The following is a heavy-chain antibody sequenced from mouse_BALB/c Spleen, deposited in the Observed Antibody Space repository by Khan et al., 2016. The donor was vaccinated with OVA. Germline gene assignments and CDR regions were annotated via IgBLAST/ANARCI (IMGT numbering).Heavy chain of an antibody. CDR2: ISGDGNTI. CDR1: GFTFSSYG. Sequence: VQLKQSGGGLVQPGGSRKLSCAASGFTFSSYGMHWVRQAPEKGLEWVAYISGDGNTIYYADTVKGRFTISRDNPKNTLFLQMTSLMSEDTARYYCATSYFYGYYFDYWGPGTTLTVSS. D-gene: IGHD1-1*01. J-gene: IGHJ2*01. CDR3: ATSYFYGYYFDY. V-gene: IGHV5-17*02.